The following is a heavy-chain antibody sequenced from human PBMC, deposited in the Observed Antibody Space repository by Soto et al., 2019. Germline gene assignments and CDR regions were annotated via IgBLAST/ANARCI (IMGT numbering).Heavy chain of an antibody. CDR1: GDSVSRNSGA. J-gene: IGHJ6*02. CDR3: TRGAGRGYCTGNTCYSPYNYYGMDV. V-gene: IGHV6-1*01. Sequence: LQTLSLTCAISGDSVSRNSGAWNWVRQSPSRGLEWLGRTYYRSKWYDDYAVSVKSRITIKPDTSKNQFSLQLNSVTPEDSAVYYCTRGAGRGYCTGNTCYSPYNYYGMDVWGQGTTVTVSS. D-gene: IGHD2-15*01. CDR2: TYYRSKWYD.